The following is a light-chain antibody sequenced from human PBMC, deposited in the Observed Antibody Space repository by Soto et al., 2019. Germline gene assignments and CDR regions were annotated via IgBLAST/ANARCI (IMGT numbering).Light chain of an antibody. Sequence: QSVLTQPPSVSGSPGQSVTISCTGTSSDVGSYNRVSWYQQPPGTAPKLMIYEVSNRPSGVPDRFSGSKSGNTASLTISGLQAEDEAVYYCSSYTSNSTPVFGGGTKVTVL. CDR2: EVS. V-gene: IGLV2-18*02. J-gene: IGLJ2*01. CDR3: SSYTSNSTPV. CDR1: SSDVGSYNR.